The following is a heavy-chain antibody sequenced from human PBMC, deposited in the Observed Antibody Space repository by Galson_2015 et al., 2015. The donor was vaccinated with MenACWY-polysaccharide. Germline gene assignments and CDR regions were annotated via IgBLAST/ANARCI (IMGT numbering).Heavy chain of an antibody. V-gene: IGHV3-15*01. CDR1: GFTFSDAW. Sequence: SLRLSCAGSGFTFSDAWMSWVRQTPGKGLEWVGRFKGKIDGGTTDYAATVKGRFTISSDDAKHTLYMQMNRLKIEATAVYYGTTRGGLGNWGQGTLVPASS. CDR3: TTRGGLGN. J-gene: IGHJ4*02. D-gene: IGHD2-15*01. CDR2: FKGKIDGGTT.